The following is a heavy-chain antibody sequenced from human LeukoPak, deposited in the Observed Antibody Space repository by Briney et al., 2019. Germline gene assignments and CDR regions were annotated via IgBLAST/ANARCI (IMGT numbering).Heavy chain of an antibody. CDR2: IYYSGST. Sequence: PSETLSLTCTASGGSISSYYWSWIRQPPGKGLEWIGYIYYSGSTNYNPSLKSRVTISVDTSKNQFSLKLSSVTAADTAAYYCARDNCSGGSCYPDYWGQGTLVTVSS. CDR1: GGSISSYY. CDR3: ARDNCSGGSCYPDY. D-gene: IGHD2-15*01. J-gene: IGHJ4*02. V-gene: IGHV4-59*01.